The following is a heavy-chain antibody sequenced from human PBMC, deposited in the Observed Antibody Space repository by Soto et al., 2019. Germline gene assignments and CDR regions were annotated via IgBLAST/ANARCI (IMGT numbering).Heavy chain of an antibody. J-gene: IGHJ4*02. Sequence: QVQLVESGGGVVQPGRSLRLSCAAAGFTYSSYAMHGVREAPGKGLEWVAVISYDGSNKYYADSVKGRFTISRDNSNNTLYLQMNSPRAEDTAVYYCARDHVAVAGTTLYYWGQGTLVTVSS. D-gene: IGHD6-19*01. CDR2: ISYDGSNK. CDR3: ARDHVAVAGTTLYY. CDR1: GFTYSSYA. V-gene: IGHV3-30-3*01.